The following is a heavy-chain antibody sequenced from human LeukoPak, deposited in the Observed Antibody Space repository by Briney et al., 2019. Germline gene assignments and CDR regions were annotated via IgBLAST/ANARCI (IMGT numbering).Heavy chain of an antibody. J-gene: IGHJ4*02. CDR1: GFTFNRYG. Sequence: GGSLRLSCAASGFTFNRYGMHWVRQAPGKGLEWVSGISSDGSSKDYADSVKGRFTISRDNSKNTMYLQVNSLRAEDTAVYYFAKAAYCTSTSCHFSGYAQRPLDSWGQGTLVTVSS. CDR3: AKAAYCTSTSCHFSGYAQRPLDS. D-gene: IGHD2-2*01. V-gene: IGHV3-30*18. CDR2: ISSDGSSK.